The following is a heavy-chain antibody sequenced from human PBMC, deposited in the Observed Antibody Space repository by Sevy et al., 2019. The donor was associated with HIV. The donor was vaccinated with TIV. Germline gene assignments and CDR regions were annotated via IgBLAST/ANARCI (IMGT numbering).Heavy chain of an antibody. Sequence: GGSLRLSCAASGFTFSSYAMSWVRQAPGKGLEWVSAISGSGGNTYYAAPVKGRFTISRDNKNTLYLQMNSLRAEDTAIYYCAKGPGGSYYGQYGYWGQGTLVTVSS. D-gene: IGHD1-26*01. CDR2: ISGSGGNT. CDR1: GFTFSSYA. V-gene: IGHV3-23*01. CDR3: AKGPGGSYYGQYGY. J-gene: IGHJ4*02.